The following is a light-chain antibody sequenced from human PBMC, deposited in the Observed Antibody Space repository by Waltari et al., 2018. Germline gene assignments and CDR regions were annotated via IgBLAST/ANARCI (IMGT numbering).Light chain of an antibody. J-gene: IGKJ1*01. V-gene: IGKV3-15*01. Sequence: EIVMTQSPATLSVIPGERATLSCRASQSIRSNLAWYQHKPGQAPRPLIYGASTRATGIPARISGSGSGTEFTLTISSLQSEGCAVYFCQQYDNWLGAFGRGTKVKIK. CDR1: QSIRSN. CDR3: QQYDNWLGA. CDR2: GAS.